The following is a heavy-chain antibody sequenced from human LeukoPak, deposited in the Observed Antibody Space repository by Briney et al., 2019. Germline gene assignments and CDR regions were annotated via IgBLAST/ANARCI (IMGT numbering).Heavy chain of an antibody. J-gene: IGHJ6*03. CDR1: GGSISRYF. CDR2: IYSSGDT. CDR3: ARVVGYFDWLLPNYYYYYYMDV. Sequence: SETLSLTCTVSGGSISRYFWSWIRQPPGKGLEWIGYIYSSGDTNYNPSLKSRVTISVDRSKNQFSLKLSSVTAADTAVYYCARVVGYFDWLLPNYYYYYYMDVWGKGTTVTVSS. D-gene: IGHD3-9*01. V-gene: IGHV4-59*08.